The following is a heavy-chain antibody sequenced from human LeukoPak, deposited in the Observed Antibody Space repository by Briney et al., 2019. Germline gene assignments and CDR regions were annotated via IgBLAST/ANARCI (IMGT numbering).Heavy chain of an antibody. Sequence: PGGSLRLSCAASGLTFSSYAMSWVRQAPGKGLEWVSTISGSGGSIWYADSVKGRFTISRDNSNNTLYLQMNSLRAEDTAVYYCAKNRRAPMATYYFDYWGQGTLVTVSS. V-gene: IGHV3-23*01. J-gene: IGHJ4*02. CDR3: AKNRRAPMATYYFDY. D-gene: IGHD3-10*01. CDR2: ISGSGGSI. CDR1: GLTFSSYA.